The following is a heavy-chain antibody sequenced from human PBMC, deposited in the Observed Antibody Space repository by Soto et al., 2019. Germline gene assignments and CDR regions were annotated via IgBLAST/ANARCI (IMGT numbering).Heavy chain of an antibody. V-gene: IGHV4-30-2*01. J-gene: IGHJ3*02. Sequence: QLQLQESGSGLVKPSQTLSLTCAVSGGSISSGGYSWSWIRQPPGKGLEWIGYISQSGSTYYNPPLKSRVTISVDRSKNQCSLKLSSVTAADTAVYYCARAHGSGWGAFDIWGQGTMVTLSS. CDR1: GGSISSGGYS. D-gene: IGHD3-10*01. CDR3: ARAHGSGWGAFDI. CDR2: ISQSGST.